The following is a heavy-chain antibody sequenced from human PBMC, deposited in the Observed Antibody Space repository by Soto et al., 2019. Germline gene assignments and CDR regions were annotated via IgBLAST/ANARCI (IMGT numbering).Heavy chain of an antibody. CDR3: ARQMRLRFLEWSMDV. D-gene: IGHD3-3*01. J-gene: IGHJ6*02. CDR1: GYSFTSYW. Sequence: PGESLKISCNGSGYSFTSYWIGWVRQMPWKGLEWMGIIYPGDSDTRYSPSFQGQVTISADKSISTAYLQWSSLKASDTAMYYCARQMRLRFLEWSMDVWGQGTTVTVSS. CDR2: IYPGDSDT. V-gene: IGHV5-51*01.